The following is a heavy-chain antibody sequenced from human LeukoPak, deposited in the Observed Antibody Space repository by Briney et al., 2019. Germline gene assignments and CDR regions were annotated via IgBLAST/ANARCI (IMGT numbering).Heavy chain of an antibody. Sequence: ASVKVSCKASGGTFSSYAISWVRQAPGQGLEWMGGIIPIFGTANYAQKFQGRVTVTTDESTSTAYMELSSLRSEDTAVYYCARVWWGDYGDHGLYFDYWGQGTLVTVSS. CDR3: ARVWWGDYGDHGLYFDY. V-gene: IGHV1-69*05. CDR2: IIPIFGTA. D-gene: IGHD4-17*01. J-gene: IGHJ4*02. CDR1: GGTFSSYA.